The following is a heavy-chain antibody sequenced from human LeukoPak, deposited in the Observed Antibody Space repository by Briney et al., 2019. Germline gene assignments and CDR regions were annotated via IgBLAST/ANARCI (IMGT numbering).Heavy chain of an antibody. J-gene: IGHJ5*02. CDR2: ISSSGSTI. CDR1: GFTFSDYY. V-gene: IGHV3-11*04. CDR3: ARDWGIAVAGHYWFDP. Sequence: GGSLRLSCAASGFTFSDYYMSWIRQAPGKGLEWVSYISSSGSTIYYADSVKGRFTISRDNAKNSLYLQMNSLRAEDTAVYYCARDWGIAVAGHYWFDPWGQGTLVTVSS. D-gene: IGHD6-19*01.